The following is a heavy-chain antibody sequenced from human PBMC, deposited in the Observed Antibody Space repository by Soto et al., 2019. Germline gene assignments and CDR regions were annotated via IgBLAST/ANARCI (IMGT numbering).Heavy chain of an antibody. CDR3: VRYLAGTGSNWSEY. V-gene: IGHV5-51*01. CDR1: AYSFTSYW. CDR2: IFPGESDT. J-gene: IGHJ4*02. Sequence: PGESLKISCKGSAYSFTSYWISWVRQMPGKGLEWMGIIFPGESDTRYSPSFQGQVTISADKSINTAYLQWFGLKASDTAMYYCVRYLAGTGSNWSEYWGQGTLVTVSS. D-gene: IGHD6-19*01.